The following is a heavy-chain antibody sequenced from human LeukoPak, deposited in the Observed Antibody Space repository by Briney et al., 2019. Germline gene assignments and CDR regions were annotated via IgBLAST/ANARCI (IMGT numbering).Heavy chain of an antibody. CDR3: AREVGSGNSDRYFDY. J-gene: IGHJ4*02. CDR1: VFIFSNYC. Sequence: GGSLRLSCIASVFIFSNYCMRWVRQAPGKGLVWVSRINSDGSSTSYADSVKGRFTISRDNAKNTLYLQMNSLRAEDTAVYYCAREVGSGNSDRYFDYWGQGTLVTVSS. D-gene: IGHD3-10*01. V-gene: IGHV3-74*01. CDR2: INSDGSST.